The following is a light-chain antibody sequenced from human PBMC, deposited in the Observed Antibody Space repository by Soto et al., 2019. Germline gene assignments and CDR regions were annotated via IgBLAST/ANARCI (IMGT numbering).Light chain of an antibody. CDR2: GTS. J-gene: IGKJ1*01. Sequence: DIHMTQSPSTLSPSVGDRVTITCRARQSISIWLACYQQKPGRAPNLFIYGTSSLESGVPARFSGSGSGTEFTLIISSLQPDDFATYYFRHENDYSWTFGQANKVESK. V-gene: IGKV1-5*03. CDR3: RHENDYSWT. CDR1: QSISIW.